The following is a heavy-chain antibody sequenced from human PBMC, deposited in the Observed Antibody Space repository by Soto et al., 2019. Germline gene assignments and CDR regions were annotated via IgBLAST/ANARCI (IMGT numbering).Heavy chain of an antibody. Sequence: SETLSLTCTVSGGSISSGGYYWSWIRQHPGKGLEWIGSIYYSGSTYYNPSLKSRVTISVDTSKNQFSLKLSSVTAADTAVYYCASVESVIFDYWGQGTLVTVSS. CDR1: GGSISSGGYY. CDR3: ASVESVIFDY. V-gene: IGHV4-31*03. J-gene: IGHJ4*02. D-gene: IGHD3-22*01. CDR2: IYYSGST.